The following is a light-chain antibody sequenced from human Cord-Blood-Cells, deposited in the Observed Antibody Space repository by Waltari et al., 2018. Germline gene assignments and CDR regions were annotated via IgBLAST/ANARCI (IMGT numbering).Light chain of an antibody. CDR3: QQYYSTPFT. J-gene: IGKJ3*01. CDR2: WAS. V-gene: IGKV4-1*01. Sequence: DIVRTQYSYFLAISIAEWTASNCKSSQTVLYSSNNKNYLAWYQKKPGQPPKLLIYWASTRESGVPDRFSGSGSGTDFTLTISSLQAEDVAVYYCQQYYSTPFTFGPGTKVDIK. CDR1: QTVLYSSNNKNY.